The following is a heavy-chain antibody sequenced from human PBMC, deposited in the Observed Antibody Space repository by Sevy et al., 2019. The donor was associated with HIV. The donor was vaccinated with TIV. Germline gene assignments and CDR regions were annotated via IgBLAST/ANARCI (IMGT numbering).Heavy chain of an antibody. CDR1: GFTFNTHA. V-gene: IGHV3-30*04. D-gene: IGHD6-19*01. Sequence: GGPLRLSCAASGFTFNTHAMHWVRQAPGKGLEWVALISYDGIIKYYADSVKGRLTISRDNSKNTLSLQMNSLRIEDTAVYYCAREGGYTSAWSPGNYWGQGTLVTVSS. CDR2: ISYDGIIK. J-gene: IGHJ4*02. CDR3: AREGGYTSAWSPGNY.